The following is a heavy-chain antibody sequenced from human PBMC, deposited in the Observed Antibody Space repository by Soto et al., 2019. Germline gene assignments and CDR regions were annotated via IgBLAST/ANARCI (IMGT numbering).Heavy chain of an antibody. V-gene: IGHV1-2*02. CDR2: NNPNSGGT. J-gene: IGHJ6*02. CDR3: ATAELPIYYYGMDV. D-gene: IGHD1-7*01. CDR1: GYIFTGYH. Sequence: VQLVQSGVEVKKPGASVKVSCKASGYIFTGYHMHWVRQAPGQGHEWMGWNNPNSGGTKYAQKFQGRVTMTRDTSISTAYMELRSMRCDDTAVYYCATAELPIYYYGMDVWGQGTTVTVSS.